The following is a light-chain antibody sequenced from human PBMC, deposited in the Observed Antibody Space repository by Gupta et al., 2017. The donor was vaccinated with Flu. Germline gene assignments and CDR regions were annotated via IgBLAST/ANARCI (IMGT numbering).Light chain of an antibody. V-gene: IGLV2-14*01. CDR1: SRDVGGYNY. CDR2: EVS. J-gene: IGLJ1*01. Sequence: QSALTQPASVSGSPGQSITISCIGTSRDVGGYNYVSWYQQHPGKTPKLMIYEVSNRPAGVAHGFSGSKAGNTASLTISGRQAEVEADYYCRSDSRTTRYVFATGTKVTVL. CDR3: RSDSRTTRYV.